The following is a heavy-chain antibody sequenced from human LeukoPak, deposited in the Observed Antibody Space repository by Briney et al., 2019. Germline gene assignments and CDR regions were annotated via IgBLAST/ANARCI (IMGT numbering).Heavy chain of an antibody. J-gene: IGHJ4*02. Sequence: GGSLRLSCAASGFTFSSYSMNWVRRAPGKGLVWVSRIDTDGRTTNYADSVKGRFTIYRDNVQNTLYLQMNSLTAEDTAVYYCARDVAGARSYWGQGALVSVSS. D-gene: IGHD3-10*01. CDR1: GFTFSSYS. CDR2: IDTDGRTT. V-gene: IGHV3-74*01. CDR3: ARDVAGARSY.